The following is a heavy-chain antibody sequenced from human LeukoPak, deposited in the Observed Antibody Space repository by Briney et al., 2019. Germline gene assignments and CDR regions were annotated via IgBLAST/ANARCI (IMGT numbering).Heavy chain of an antibody. CDR3: ARVRALSYYDSSGDLYYFDC. J-gene: IGHJ4*02. Sequence: SETLSLTCSVSGGSISTNYWSWLRQPPGKGLEWIGYIYYSGSTDYNPSLKSRVTVSVDTSKNQFSLKLCSVTAADTAVYYCARVRALSYYDSSGDLYYFDCWGQGTLVTVSS. CDR1: GGSISTNY. CDR2: IYYSGST. D-gene: IGHD3-22*01. V-gene: IGHV4-59*01.